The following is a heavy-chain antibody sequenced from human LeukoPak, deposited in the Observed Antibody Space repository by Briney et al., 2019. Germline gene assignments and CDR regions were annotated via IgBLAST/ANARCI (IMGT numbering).Heavy chain of an antibody. J-gene: IGHJ5*02. D-gene: IGHD2-15*01. V-gene: IGHV1-18*01. CDR1: GYTFTSYG. CDR2: ISAYNGNT. Sequence: ASEKVSCKASGYTFTSYGISWVRQAPGQGLEWMGWISAYNGNTNYAQKLQGRVTMTTDTSTSTAYMELRSLRSDDTAVYYCARDHYSDIVVVVAAHAGNWFDPWGQGTLVTVSS. CDR3: ARDHYSDIVVVVAAHAGNWFDP.